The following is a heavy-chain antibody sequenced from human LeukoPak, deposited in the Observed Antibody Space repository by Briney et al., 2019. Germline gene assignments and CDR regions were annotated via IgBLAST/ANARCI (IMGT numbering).Heavy chain of an antibody. V-gene: IGHV4-59*01. CDR2: IYYSGST. J-gene: IGHJ4*02. CDR3: ARIKSRYFDY. D-gene: IGHD3-16*01. CDR1: GGSISSYY. Sequence: SETLSLTCTVSGGSISSYYWSWIRQPPGKGLEWIGYIYYSGSTNYNPSLKSRVTISVDTSKNQFSLKLSSVTAADTAVYYCARIKSRYFDYWGQGTLVTVSS.